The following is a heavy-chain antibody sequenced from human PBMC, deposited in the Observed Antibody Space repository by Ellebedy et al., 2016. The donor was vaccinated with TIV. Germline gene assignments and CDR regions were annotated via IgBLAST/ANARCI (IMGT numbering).Heavy chain of an antibody. CDR1: GGSISSGGYY. J-gene: IGHJ4*02. CDR2: IYYSGST. CDR3: ARDIVSTGGFWDY. V-gene: IGHV4-31*03. D-gene: IGHD2-8*02. Sequence: MPSETLSLTCTVSGGSISSGGYYWSWIRRHPGKGLEWIGYIYYSGSTYYNPSLKSRVTISVDTSKNQFSLKLSSVTAADTAVYYCARDIVSTGGFWDYWGQGTLVTVSS.